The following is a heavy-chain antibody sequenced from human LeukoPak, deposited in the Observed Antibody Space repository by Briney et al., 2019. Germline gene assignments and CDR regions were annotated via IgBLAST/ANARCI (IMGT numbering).Heavy chain of an antibody. CDR2: IGTAGDS. CDR3: ARGYSYRYEY. V-gene: IGHV3-13*01. Sequence: PGGSLRLSCAASRLTLRSYEMQWVRHPTGRGLEWVAAIGTAGDSYYPGSVRGRFTVSREDAKNSLYLQMNSLTAGDTAVYYCARGYSYRYEYWGQGTLVTVSS. CDR1: RLTLRSYE. D-gene: IGHD3-10*01. J-gene: IGHJ4*02.